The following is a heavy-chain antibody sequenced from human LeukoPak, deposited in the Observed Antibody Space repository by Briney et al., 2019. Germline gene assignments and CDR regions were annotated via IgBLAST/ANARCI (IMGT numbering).Heavy chain of an antibody. Sequence: PGGSLRLSCAASGFTFSEHNMHWVRQAPGKGLEWVALISSDGSNKYYAESVKGRFTISRDNSKNTLYVQMNSLRAEDTAVYYCARDSGYSNGHGGDYWGQGTLVTVSS. D-gene: IGHD5-18*01. CDR1: GFTFSEHN. V-gene: IGHV3-30-3*01. CDR3: ARDSGYSNGHGGDY. CDR2: ISSDGSNK. J-gene: IGHJ4*02.